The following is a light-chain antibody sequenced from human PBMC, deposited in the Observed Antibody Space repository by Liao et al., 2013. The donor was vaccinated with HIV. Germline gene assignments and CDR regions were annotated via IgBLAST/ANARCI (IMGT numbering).Light chain of an antibody. CDR2: QDT. Sequence: SYELTQAPSVSVSPGQTARITCSGDKLGDKYVSWYQQRPGRSPVLVIYQDTKRPPGIPERFSGSNSGNTATLTISGTQPTDEADYYCQAWDGNTAIFGGGTKLTVL. CDR1: KLGDKY. CDR3: QAWDGNTAI. V-gene: IGLV3-1*01. J-gene: IGLJ2*01.